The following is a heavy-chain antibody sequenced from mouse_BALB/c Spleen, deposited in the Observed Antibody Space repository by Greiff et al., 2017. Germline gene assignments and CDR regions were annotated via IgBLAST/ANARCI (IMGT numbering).Heavy chain of an antibody. Sequence: VKLMESGPGLVAPSQSLSITCTVSGFSLTGYGVNWVRQPPGKGLEWLGMIWGDGSTDYNSALKSRLSISKDNSKSQVFLKMNSLQTDDTARYYCARGGLRPRGPLFDYWGQGTTLTVSS. CDR3: ARGGLRPRGPLFDY. CDR2: IWGDGST. V-gene: IGHV2-6-7*01. CDR1: GFSLTGYG. D-gene: IGHD2-2*01. J-gene: IGHJ2*01.